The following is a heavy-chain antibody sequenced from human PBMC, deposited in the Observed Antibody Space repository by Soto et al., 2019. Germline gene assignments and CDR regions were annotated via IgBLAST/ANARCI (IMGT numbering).Heavy chain of an antibody. CDR3: GIENPTTDYGDNYYYYMDV. D-gene: IGHD3-16*01. CDR2: ISAYNGNT. Sequence: GGSVKVSCKASGYTFTSYGISWVRRAPGQGLEWMGWISAYNGNTNYAQKLQGRVTMTTDTSTSTAYMELRSLRSDDTAVYYCGIENPTTDYGDNYYYYMDVWGKGTTVTVSS. J-gene: IGHJ6*03. CDR1: GYTFTSYG. V-gene: IGHV1-18*01.